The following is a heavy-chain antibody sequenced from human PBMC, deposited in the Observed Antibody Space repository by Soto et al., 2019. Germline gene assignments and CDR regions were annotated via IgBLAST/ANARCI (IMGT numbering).Heavy chain of an antibody. CDR1: CGSLSSFY. V-gene: IGHV4-59*12. J-gene: IGHJ6*02. D-gene: IGHD5-18*01. Sequence: SETPSLTRPVSCGSLSSFYWIWIRKPRGKGLAWIGYIYYSGSTNYNPSLKSRVTISVDTSKNQFSLKLSSVAAADTAVYYCARGRGAGAKGYSYGYRMGYYYYGMDVWGQGITVTGS. CDR2: IYYSGST. CDR3: ARGRGAGAKGYSYGYRMGYYYYGMDV.